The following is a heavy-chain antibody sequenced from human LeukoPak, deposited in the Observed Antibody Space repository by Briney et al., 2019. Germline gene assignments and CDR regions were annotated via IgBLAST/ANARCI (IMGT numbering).Heavy chain of an antibody. CDR3: ASRVGVRGVFWFDT. V-gene: IGHV4-59*08. CDR1: AGSISTYY. J-gene: IGHJ5*02. Sequence: SETLSLTCSVSAGSISTYYWSCIRQPPGKGLEWIGYIYYSGSTNYNPSLKSRVTISGDTSKNQFSLKMSSVTAADTAVYYCASRVGVRGVFWFDTWGQGTLVTVSS. CDR2: IYYSGST. D-gene: IGHD3-10*01.